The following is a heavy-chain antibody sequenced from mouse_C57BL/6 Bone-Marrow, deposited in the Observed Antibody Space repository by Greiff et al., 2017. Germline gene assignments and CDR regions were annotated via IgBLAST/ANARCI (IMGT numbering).Heavy chain of an antibody. CDR2: ISYDGSN. D-gene: IGHD1-2*01. V-gene: IGHV3-6*01. CDR1: GYSITSGYY. J-gene: IGHJ4*01. Sequence: EVKLLESGPGLVKPSQSLSLTCSVTGYSITSGYYWNWIRQFPGNKLEWMGYISYDGSNNYNPSLKNRISITRDTSKNQFFLKLNSVTTEDTATYYCARERTTAYAMDYWGQGTSVTVSS. CDR3: ARERTTAYAMDY.